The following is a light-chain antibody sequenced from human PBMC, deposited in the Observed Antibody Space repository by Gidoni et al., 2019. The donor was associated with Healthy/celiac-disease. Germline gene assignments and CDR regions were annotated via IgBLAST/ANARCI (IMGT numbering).Light chain of an antibody. Sequence: DPVTITCRASQGISSYLAWYQQKPGKAPKLLIYAASTLQSGVPSRFSGSGSGTEFTLTISSLQPEDFATYYCQQLNSFGPGTKVDIK. J-gene: IGKJ3*01. CDR3: QQLNS. CDR1: QGISSY. CDR2: AAS. V-gene: IGKV1-9*01.